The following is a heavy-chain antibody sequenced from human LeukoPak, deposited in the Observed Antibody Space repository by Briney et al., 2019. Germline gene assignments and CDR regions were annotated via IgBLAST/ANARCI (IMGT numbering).Heavy chain of an antibody. CDR1: GFTFSSYG. D-gene: IGHD2-2*01. CDR2: IRYDGSNK. V-gene: IGHV3-30*02. CDR3: ARDGGPGSSETFDY. J-gene: IGHJ4*02. Sequence: PGGSLRLSCAASGFTFSSYGMHWVRQAPGKGLEWVAFIRYDGSNKYYADSVKGRFTISRDNAKNSLYLQMNSLRAEDTAVYYCARDGGPGSSETFDYWGQGTLVTVSS.